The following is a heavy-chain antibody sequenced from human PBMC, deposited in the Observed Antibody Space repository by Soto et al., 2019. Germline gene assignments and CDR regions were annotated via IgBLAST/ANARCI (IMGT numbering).Heavy chain of an antibody. CDR1: GGTFSSYA. J-gene: IGHJ4*02. Sequence: SVKVSCKASGGTFSSYAISWVRQAPGQGLEWMGGIIPIFGTANYAQKFQGRVTITADESTSTAYMELSSLRSEDTAVYYCASVDYDSSGYRSGYFDYWGQGTLVTVSS. V-gene: IGHV1-69*13. CDR2: IIPIFGTA. D-gene: IGHD3-22*01. CDR3: ASVDYDSSGYRSGYFDY.